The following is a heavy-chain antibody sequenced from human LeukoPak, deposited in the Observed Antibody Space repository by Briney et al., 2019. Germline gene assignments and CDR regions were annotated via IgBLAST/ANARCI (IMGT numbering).Heavy chain of an antibody. CDR3: ARFGVWELMDY. CDR1: GFDFVTSV. CDR2: IIVGSGNT. Sequence: SVKVSCKTSGFDFVTSVIHWVRQARGQRLEWIGEIIVGSGNTKYGEKFQERATISRDMSTSTVYVELTSLRSGDTAVYYCARFGVWELMDYWGQGTLVTVSS. D-gene: IGHD1-26*01. J-gene: IGHJ4*02. V-gene: IGHV1-58*02.